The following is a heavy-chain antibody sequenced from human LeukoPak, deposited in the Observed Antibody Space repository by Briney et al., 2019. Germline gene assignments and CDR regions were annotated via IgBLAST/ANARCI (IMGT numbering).Heavy chain of an antibody. CDR2: ISGSSNSI. D-gene: IGHD5-18*01. V-gene: IGHV3-48*01. CDR3: ARDVGYRSWFDP. Sequence: PGGSLRLSCAASGFTFRNYSMNWVRQAPGKGLEWVSYISGSSNSIYYADSVKGRFTISRDNAKNSLYLQMNSLRAEDTAVYHCARDVGYRSWFDPWGQGTLVIVSS. CDR1: GFTFRNYS. J-gene: IGHJ5*02.